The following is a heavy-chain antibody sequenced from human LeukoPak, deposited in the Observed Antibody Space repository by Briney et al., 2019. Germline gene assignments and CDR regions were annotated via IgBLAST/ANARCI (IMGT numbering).Heavy chain of an antibody. Sequence: GGSLRLSCVASGFTFSSYAMSWVRKTPGKGLEWVSVISNSAGNAYYADSVKGRFTISRDNTKNTLYLQMNSLRAEDTAVYYCAKDLHVRSSSTVTTGGVDSWGQGTLVTVSS. CDR1: GFTFSSYA. CDR3: AKDLHVRSSSTVTTGGVDS. J-gene: IGHJ4*02. CDR2: ISNSAGNA. V-gene: IGHV3-23*01. D-gene: IGHD4-17*01.